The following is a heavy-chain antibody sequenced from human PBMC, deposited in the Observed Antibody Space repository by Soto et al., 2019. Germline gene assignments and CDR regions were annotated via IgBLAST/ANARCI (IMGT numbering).Heavy chain of an antibody. V-gene: IGHV4-61*01. CDR2: VSYSGTT. J-gene: IGHJ4*02. CDR1: GVSVSSGSFY. D-gene: IGHD7-27*01. Sequence: TLSLTCTVSGVSVSSGSFYWAWIRQPPGKGLEWIGFVSYSGTTNYKPSLKRRVTISVDTSRSQISLKVSSLTAADTAVYYCDRGLTLTQYDYWGQGTLVTVSS. CDR3: DRGLTLTQYDY.